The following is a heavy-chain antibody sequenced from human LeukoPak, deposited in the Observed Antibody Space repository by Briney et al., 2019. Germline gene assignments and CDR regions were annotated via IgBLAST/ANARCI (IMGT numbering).Heavy chain of an antibody. V-gene: IGHV3-48*04. CDR3: AELGITMIGGV. CDR1: GFTFGSYG. Sequence: GGSLRLSCAASGFTFGSYGMNWVRQAPGKGLEWVSYISSSGSTIYYADSVKGRFTISRDNAKNSLYLQMNSLRAEDTAVYYCAELGITMIGGVWGKGTTVTTSS. J-gene: IGHJ6*04. CDR2: ISSSGSTI. D-gene: IGHD3-10*02.